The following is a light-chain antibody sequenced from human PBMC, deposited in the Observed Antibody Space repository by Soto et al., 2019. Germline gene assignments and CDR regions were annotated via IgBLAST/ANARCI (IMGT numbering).Light chain of an antibody. CDR1: QSVLYSSNNKNY. V-gene: IGKV4-1*01. CDR3: QRYYSAPQT. Sequence: DIVMTQSSDSLAVSLGERATINCKSSQSVLYSSNNKNYLAWYQQKPGQPPKLLIYWASTRESGVPDRFSGSGSGTDFTLTISSLQAEDVAVYYCQRYYSAPQTFGQGTKVEIK. J-gene: IGKJ1*01. CDR2: WAS.